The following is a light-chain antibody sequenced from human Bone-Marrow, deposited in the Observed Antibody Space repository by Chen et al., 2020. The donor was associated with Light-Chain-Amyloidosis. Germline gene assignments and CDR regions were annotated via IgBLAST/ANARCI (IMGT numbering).Light chain of an antibody. CDR1: NIGSTS. CDR3: QVWDRSSDRPV. CDR2: DDS. Sequence: YVLTQPSSVSVAPGQTATISCGGNNIGSTSVHWYQQTPVQAPLLVVYDDSDRPSGITERLSGSNSGNTATLTISRVEAGDEADYYCQVWDRSSDRPVFGGGTKLTVL. J-gene: IGLJ3*02. V-gene: IGLV3-21*02.